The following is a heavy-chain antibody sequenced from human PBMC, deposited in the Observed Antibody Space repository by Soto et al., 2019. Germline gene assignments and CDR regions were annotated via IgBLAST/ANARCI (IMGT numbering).Heavy chain of an antibody. V-gene: IGHV3-30*18. Sequence: QVQLVESGGGVVQPGRSLRLSCAASGFTFRSYGMHWFRQAPGKGLEWVAVISYDGSNKYYADSVKGRFTISRDNSKNTLYLQMNTLRAEDTAVYYCAKDTIAVATTFDYWGQGTLVTVSS. CDR2: ISYDGSNK. CDR3: AKDTIAVATTFDY. J-gene: IGHJ4*02. CDR1: GFTFRSYG. D-gene: IGHD6-19*01.